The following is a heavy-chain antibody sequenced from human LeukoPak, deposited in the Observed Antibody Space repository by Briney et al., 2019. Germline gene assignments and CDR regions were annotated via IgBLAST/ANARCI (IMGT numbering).Heavy chain of an antibody. J-gene: IGHJ5*02. CDR2: IYYSGST. CDR3: ASSSPNWFDP. V-gene: IGHV4-39*01. D-gene: IGHD6-6*01. CDR1: GGSISSYY. Sequence: SETLSLTCTVSGGSISSYYWGWIRQPPGKGLEWIGSIYYSGSTYYNPSLKSRVTISVDTSKNQFSLKLSSVTAADTAVYYCASSSPNWFDPWGQGTLVTVSS.